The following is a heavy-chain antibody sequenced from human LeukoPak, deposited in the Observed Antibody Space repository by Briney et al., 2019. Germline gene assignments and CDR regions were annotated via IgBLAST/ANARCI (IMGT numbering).Heavy chain of an antibody. CDR2: ISYDGSNK. CDR3: ATGVIAAGYYMDV. V-gene: IGHV3-30-3*01. CDR1: GFTFSSYA. Sequence: GGSLRLSCAASGFTFSSYAMHWVRQAPGKGLEWVAVISYDGSNKYYADSVKGRFTISRDNSKNTLYLQMNSLRAEDTAVYYCATGVIAAGYYMDVWGKGTTVTVSS. J-gene: IGHJ6*03. D-gene: IGHD6-25*01.